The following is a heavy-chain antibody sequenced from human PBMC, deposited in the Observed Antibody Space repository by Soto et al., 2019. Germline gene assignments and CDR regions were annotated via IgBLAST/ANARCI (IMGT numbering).Heavy chain of an antibody. D-gene: IGHD3-9*01. Sequence: QVHVVESGGGVVQPGTSLRLSCTASGFSFFSYGFAWIRQAPGKGLEWVAVVTYDSSEKYYADSVKGRFTISRDNSKKTVYLQMDSLQHNDSALYYCGKAGGSELRYFDWPEVGVWGQGTLVTVSS. CDR3: GKAGGSELRYFDWPEVGV. CDR1: GFSFFSYG. J-gene: IGHJ4*02. CDR2: VTYDSSEK. V-gene: IGHV3-30*18.